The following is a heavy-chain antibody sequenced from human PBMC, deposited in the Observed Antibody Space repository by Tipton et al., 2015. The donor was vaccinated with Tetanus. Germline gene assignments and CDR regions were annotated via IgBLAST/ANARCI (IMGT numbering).Heavy chain of an antibody. CDR1: GASINAGGYL. V-gene: IGHV4-31*03. J-gene: IGHJ4*02. Sequence: TLSLTCTVSGASINAGGYLWTWVRQRPGEGLEWVGNIYYTALTSYTPSLNSRVTISVDTSKNYFSLNLTSVTAADTAVYFCARGLPREPFYLDYWGRGKQVTVSS. D-gene: IGHD1-26*01. CDR2: IYYTALT. CDR3: ARGLPREPFYLDY.